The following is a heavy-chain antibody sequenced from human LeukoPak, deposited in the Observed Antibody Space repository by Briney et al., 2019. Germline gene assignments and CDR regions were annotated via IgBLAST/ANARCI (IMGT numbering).Heavy chain of an antibody. CDR2: IGTAGDT. CDR1: GFTFSSYD. Sequence: AGGSLRLSCAASGFTFSSYDMHWVRQATGKGLEWVSAIGTAGDTYYPGSVKGRFTISRDNSKKTLYLQMNSLRAEDTAVYYCARSRYNLDYWGQGTLVTVSS. CDR3: ARSRYNLDY. D-gene: IGHD5-24*01. J-gene: IGHJ4*02. V-gene: IGHV3-13*01.